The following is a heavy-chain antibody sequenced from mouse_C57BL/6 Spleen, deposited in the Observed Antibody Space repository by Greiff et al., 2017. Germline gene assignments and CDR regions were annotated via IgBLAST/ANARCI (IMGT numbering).Heavy chain of an antibody. J-gene: IGHJ4*01. D-gene: IGHD1-1*02. CDR1: GYTFTDYE. CDR2: INPETGGT. V-gene: IGHV1-15*01. CDR3: ARGDGGDLDY. Sequence: QVQLQQSGAELVKPGASVTLSCKASGYTFTDYEMHWVKQTPVKGLEWIGSINPETGGTDYNEKFKGKATLTADKSSSTAFMELRSRTSEDSAVYCCARGDGGDLDYWGQGTSVTVS.